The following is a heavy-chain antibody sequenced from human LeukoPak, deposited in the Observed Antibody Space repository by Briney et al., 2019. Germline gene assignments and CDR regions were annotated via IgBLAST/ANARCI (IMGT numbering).Heavy chain of an antibody. D-gene: IGHD3-16*01. V-gene: IGHV4-38-2*01. Sequence: SETLSLTCVVSGYSISSGYHWGWIRQSPEKGLEWIGSIHYSGSTDYNPSLKSRVTISIETSNNQFSLRLRSVTAADTAVYYCASLGGYQNGNFDFWGQGTLVTVSS. CDR3: ASLGGYQNGNFDF. J-gene: IGHJ4*02. CDR1: GYSISSGYH. CDR2: IHYSGST.